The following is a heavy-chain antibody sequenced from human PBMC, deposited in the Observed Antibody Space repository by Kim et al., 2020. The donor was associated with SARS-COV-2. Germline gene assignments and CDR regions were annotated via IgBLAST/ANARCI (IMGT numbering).Heavy chain of an antibody. V-gene: IGHV4-39*07. Sequence: SETLSLTCTVSGGSISSSSYYWGWIRQPPGKGLEWIGSIYYSGGTYYNPSLKSRVTISVDTSKNQFSLKLSSVTAADTAVYYCARELGARQIVVVPAALFDYWGQGTLVTVSS. CDR3: ARELGARQIVVVPAALFDY. D-gene: IGHD2-2*01. CDR1: GGSISSSSYY. CDR2: IYYSGGT. J-gene: IGHJ4*02.